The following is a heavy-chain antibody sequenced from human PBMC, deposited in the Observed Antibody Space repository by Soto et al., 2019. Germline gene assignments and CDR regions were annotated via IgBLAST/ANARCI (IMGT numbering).Heavy chain of an antibody. V-gene: IGHV4-31*03. J-gene: IGHJ6*03. CDR2: IYYGGST. D-gene: IGHD2-2*01. CDR1: GGSISSGGYY. Sequence: QVQLQESGPGLVKPSQTLSLTCTVSGGSISSGGYYWSWIRQHPGKGLEWIGYIYYGGSTYYNPSRKSRITISVDTSKSQFSLELNSVTAADTAVYYCARGRRSSIRSYYLYYMDVWGKGTTVTVSS. CDR3: ARGRRSSIRSYYLYYMDV.